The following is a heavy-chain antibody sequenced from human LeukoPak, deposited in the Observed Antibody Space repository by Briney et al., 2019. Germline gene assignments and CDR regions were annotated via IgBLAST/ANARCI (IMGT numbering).Heavy chain of an antibody. V-gene: IGHV3-23*01. D-gene: IGHD6-19*01. Sequence: PGGSLRLSCAASGFTFSNCAMNWVRQAPGKGLEWVSAISGSGGRTFYAESVKGRFTISRDNSKNTLYLQMNSLRAEDTAIYYCAKVTSRLSNAFDIWGQGTMVTVSS. J-gene: IGHJ3*02. CDR3: AKVTSRLSNAFDI. CDR1: GFTFSNCA. CDR2: ISGSGGRT.